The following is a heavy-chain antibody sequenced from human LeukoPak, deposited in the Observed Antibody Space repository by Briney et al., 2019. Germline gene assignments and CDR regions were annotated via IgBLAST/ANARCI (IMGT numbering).Heavy chain of an antibody. D-gene: IGHD3-22*01. CDR1: GFSLSTSGVG. CDR3: AHIAYYYDSSGPTGVYYFDY. V-gene: IGHV2-5*02. CDR2: IYWADDK. Sequence: SGPTLVNPTQTLTLTCTFSGFSLSTSGVGVGWIRQPPGKALVWLAIIYWADDKRYRPSLKSRLTITKDTSKNQVVLTMTNMDPVDTATYYCAHIAYYYDSSGPTGVYYFDYWGQGTLVTVSS. J-gene: IGHJ4*02.